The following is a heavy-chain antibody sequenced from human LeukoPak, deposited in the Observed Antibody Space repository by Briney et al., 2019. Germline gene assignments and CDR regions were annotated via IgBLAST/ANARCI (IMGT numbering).Heavy chain of an antibody. V-gene: IGHV1-2*02. CDR3: ARYCSSTSCADAFDI. Sequence: ASVKVSCKASGYTFTGYYIHWVRQAPGQGLEWMGWINPNSGGTNYAQKFQGRVTMTRDTSISTAYMELSRLRSDDTAVYYCARYCSSTSCADAFDIWGQGTMVTVSS. CDR1: GYTFTGYY. J-gene: IGHJ3*02. D-gene: IGHD2-2*01. CDR2: INPNSGGT.